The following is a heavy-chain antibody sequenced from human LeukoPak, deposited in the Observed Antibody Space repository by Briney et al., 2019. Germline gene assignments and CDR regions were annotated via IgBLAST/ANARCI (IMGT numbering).Heavy chain of an antibody. CDR3: ASLPKYYYGSGSYTH. J-gene: IGHJ4*02. CDR2: IYSGGST. V-gene: IGHV3-53*01. Sequence: GGSLRLSCAASGFTVSSNYMSWVRQAPGKGLEWVSVIYSGGSTYYADSVKGRFTISRDNSKNTLYLQMNSLRAEDTAVYYCASLPKYYYGSGSYTHWGQGTLVTVSS. D-gene: IGHD3-10*01. CDR1: GFTVSSNY.